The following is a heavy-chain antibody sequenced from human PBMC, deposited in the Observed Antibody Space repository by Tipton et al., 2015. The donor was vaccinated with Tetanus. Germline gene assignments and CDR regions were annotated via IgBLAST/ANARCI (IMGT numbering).Heavy chain of an antibody. CDR2: INPSGGST. Sequence: QLVQSGAEVKKPGASVKVSCKASGYTFTSYYMHWVRQAPGQGLEWMGIINPSGGSTSYAQKFQGRVTMTRDTSTSTVYMELSSLRSEDTAVYYCARDHSEQQLVPNYYFDYWGQGTLVTVSS. V-gene: IGHV1-46*01. CDR1: GYTFTSYY. J-gene: IGHJ4*02. CDR3: ARDHSEQQLVPNYYFDY. D-gene: IGHD6-13*01.